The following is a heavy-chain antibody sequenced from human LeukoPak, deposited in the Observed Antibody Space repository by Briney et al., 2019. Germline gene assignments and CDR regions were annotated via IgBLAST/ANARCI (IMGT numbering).Heavy chain of an antibody. CDR2: INHSGSA. CDR1: GGCFSGYY. V-gene: IGHV4-34*01. Sequence: SETLSLTCAVYGGCFSGYYWSWIRQPPGKGLEWIGEINHSGSANYNPSLKSRVTISVDTSKNQFSLKLSSVTAADTAVYYCARAGYSSGWTYFDYWGQGTLVTVSS. J-gene: IGHJ4*02. D-gene: IGHD6-19*01. CDR3: ARAGYSSGWTYFDY.